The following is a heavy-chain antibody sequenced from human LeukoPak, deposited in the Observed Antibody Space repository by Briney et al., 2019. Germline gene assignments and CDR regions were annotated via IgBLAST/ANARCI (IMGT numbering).Heavy chain of an antibody. CDR3: AKGGGNYGMDV. D-gene: IGHD2-15*01. Sequence: GGSLTLSCPASGFTFSSYAIRWVRQAPGKGLEWVSSISVSGGSTYHADYVKGRFTISRDNSKNTLYLQMNSLRAEDTAVYYCAKGGGNYGMDVWGKGTTVTVSS. CDR2: ISVSGGST. J-gene: IGHJ6*04. CDR1: GFTFSSYA. V-gene: IGHV3-23*01.